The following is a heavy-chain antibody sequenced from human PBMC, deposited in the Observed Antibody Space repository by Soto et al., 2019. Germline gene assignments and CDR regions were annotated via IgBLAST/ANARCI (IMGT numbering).Heavy chain of an antibody. CDR1: GFTFANYD. Sequence: GGSLRLSCAASGFTSGFTFANYDMNWVRQAPGKGLEWVSSISSSGDFISYADSMQGRITVSRDNAKNSLHLQMNNLRVEDTAVYYCATTRDSSGYHDFWGQGALVTVPQ. CDR3: ATTRDSSGYHDF. J-gene: IGHJ4*02. V-gene: IGHV3-21*01. D-gene: IGHD3-22*01. CDR2: ISSSGDFI.